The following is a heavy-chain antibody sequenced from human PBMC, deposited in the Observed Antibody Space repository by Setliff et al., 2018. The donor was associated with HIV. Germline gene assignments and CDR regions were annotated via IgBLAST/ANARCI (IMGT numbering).Heavy chain of an antibody. D-gene: IGHD3-22*01. CDR1: GFTFRNYA. CDR2: INGRGDDT. J-gene: IGHJ4*02. V-gene: IGHV3-23*01. Sequence: PGESLRLSCAASGFTFRNYAMSWVRQAPGKGLEWVSTINGRGDDTYYADSVKGRFTISRDNSKNTVSLQMSSLRADDTAVYYCAKEWSITAVIVVPSWDYWGQGTLVTVSS. CDR3: AKEWSITAVIVVPSWDY.